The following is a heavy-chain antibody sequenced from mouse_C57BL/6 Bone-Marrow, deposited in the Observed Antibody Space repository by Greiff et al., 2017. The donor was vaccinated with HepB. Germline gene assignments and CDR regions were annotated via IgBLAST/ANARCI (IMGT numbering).Heavy chain of an antibody. J-gene: IGHJ4*01. V-gene: IGHV1-64*01. Sequence: QVQLQQSGAELVKPGASVKLSCKASGYTFTSYWMHWVKQRPGQGLEWIGMIHPNSGSTNYNEKFKSKATLTVDKSSSTAYMQLSSLTSEDSAVYYCAREGLRLYAMDYWGQGTSVTVSS. CDR2: IHPNSGST. CDR3: AREGLRLYAMDY. CDR1: GYTFTSYW. D-gene: IGHD2-4*01.